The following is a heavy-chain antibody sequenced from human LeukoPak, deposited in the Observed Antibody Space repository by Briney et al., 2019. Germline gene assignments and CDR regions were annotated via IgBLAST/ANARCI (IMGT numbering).Heavy chain of an antibody. CDR1: GFDFSGLY. V-gene: IGHV3-73*01. CDR3: TRQECSGGSCSYVDF. D-gene: IGHD2-15*01. CDR2: IRNKPNSYTT. J-gene: IGHJ4*02. Sequence: PGGSLKLSCAASGFDFSGLYVHWVRQASGRGLEWVGLIRNKPNSYTTVYAASVKGRFTISRDDSKNTAYLQMNSLKAEDTAVYYCTRQECSGGSCSYVDFWGQGNLVTVSS.